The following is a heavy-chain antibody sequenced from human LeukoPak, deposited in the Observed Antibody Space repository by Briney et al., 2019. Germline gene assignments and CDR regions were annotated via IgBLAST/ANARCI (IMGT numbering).Heavy chain of an antibody. CDR2: ISAYNGNT. V-gene: IGHV1-18*01. CDR1: GYTFTSYG. CDR3: AKDAAIVVVPAAIDY. J-gene: IGHJ4*02. D-gene: IGHD2-2*01. Sequence: ASVKVSCKASGYTFTSYGISWVQQAPGQGLEWMGWISAYNGNTNYAQKLQGRVTMTTDTSTSTAYMELRSLRSDDTAVYYCAKDAAIVVVPAAIDYWGQGTLVTVSS.